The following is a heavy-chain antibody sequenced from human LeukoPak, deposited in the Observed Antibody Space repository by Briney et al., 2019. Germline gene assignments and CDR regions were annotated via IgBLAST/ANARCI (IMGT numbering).Heavy chain of an antibody. Sequence: PGGSLRLSCAASGFTFSNTWMNWVRQAPGKGLEWVGRIKSEIDGGATDYAAPVQGRFTISRDDSQATLYLQMNSLKTEDTAVYYCTTGGSVIVAGTRAFDIWGQGTMVTVSS. CDR1: GFTFSNTW. CDR3: TTGGSVIVAGTRAFDI. V-gene: IGHV3-15*07. J-gene: IGHJ3*02. CDR2: IKSEIDGGAT. D-gene: IGHD5-12*01.